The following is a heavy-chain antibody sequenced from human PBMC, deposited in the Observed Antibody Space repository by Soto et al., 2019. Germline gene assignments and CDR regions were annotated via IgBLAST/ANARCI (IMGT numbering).Heavy chain of an antibody. J-gene: IGHJ4*02. CDR3: ARDRSGSSLGY. D-gene: IGHD1-26*01. CDR1: GGSISSGGYY. Sequence: TSETLSLTCTVSGGSISSGGYYWSWIRQHPGKGLEWIGYIYYSGSTYYNPSLKSRVTISVDTSKNQFSLKLSSVTAADTAVYYCARDRSGSSLGYWGQGTLVTVSS. V-gene: IGHV4-31*03. CDR2: IYYSGST.